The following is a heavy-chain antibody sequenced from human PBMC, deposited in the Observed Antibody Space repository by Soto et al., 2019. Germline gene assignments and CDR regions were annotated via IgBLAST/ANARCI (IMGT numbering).Heavy chain of an antibody. Sequence: QVQLQESGPGLVKPSETLSLTCTVSGGSISSYYWSWIRQPPGKGQEWIGYIYYSGSTNYNPSLKSRVTISVDTSKNQFSLKLSSVTAADTAVYYCARDYHSGGTFDIWGQGTMVTVSS. CDR1: GGSISSYY. J-gene: IGHJ3*02. D-gene: IGHD6-19*01. V-gene: IGHV4-59*01. CDR2: IYYSGST. CDR3: ARDYHSGGTFDI.